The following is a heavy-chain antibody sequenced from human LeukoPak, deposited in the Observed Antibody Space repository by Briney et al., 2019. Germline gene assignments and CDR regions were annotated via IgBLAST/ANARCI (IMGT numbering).Heavy chain of an antibody. V-gene: IGHV3-30*03. CDR2: ISYDGSNK. Sequence: PGGSLRLSCTASGFTFNNYWMTWVRQAPGKGLEWVAVISYDGSNKYYADSVKGRFTISRDNSKNTLYLQMNSLRAEDTAVYYCARDRVWGAAAYPTPKYWGQGTLVTVSS. J-gene: IGHJ4*02. CDR1: GFTFNNYW. D-gene: IGHD3-16*01. CDR3: ARDRVWGAAAYPTPKY.